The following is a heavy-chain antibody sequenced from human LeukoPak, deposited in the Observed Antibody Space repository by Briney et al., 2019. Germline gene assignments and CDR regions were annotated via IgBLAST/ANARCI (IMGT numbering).Heavy chain of an antibody. CDR3: AREPEYYYDSSGYKTENFDY. Sequence: SETLSLTCTVSGGSISSGGYYWSWIRQHPGKGLELIGYIYYSGSTYYNPSLKSRVTISVDTSKNQFSLKLSSVTAADTAVYYCAREPEYYYDSSGYKTENFDYWGQGTLVTVSS. D-gene: IGHD3-22*01. V-gene: IGHV4-31*03. CDR1: GGSISSGGYY. CDR2: IYYSGST. J-gene: IGHJ4*02.